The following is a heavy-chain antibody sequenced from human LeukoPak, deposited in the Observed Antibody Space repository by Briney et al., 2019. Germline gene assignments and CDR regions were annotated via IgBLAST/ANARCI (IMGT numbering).Heavy chain of an antibody. D-gene: IGHD2-2*01. Sequence: GGSLRLSCAASGFTFRSYGMSWVRQAPGKGLEWVANIKQDGSEKYYVDSVKGRFTISRDNAKNSLYLQMNSLRAEDTAVYYCARDAHSTSCSDVWGKGTTVTVSS. V-gene: IGHV3-7*01. J-gene: IGHJ6*04. CDR3: ARDAHSTSCSDV. CDR1: GFTFRSYG. CDR2: IKQDGSEK.